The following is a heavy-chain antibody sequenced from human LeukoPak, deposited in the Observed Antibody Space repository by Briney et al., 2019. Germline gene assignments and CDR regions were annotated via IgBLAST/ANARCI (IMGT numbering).Heavy chain of an antibody. CDR1: GYTFTSYD. CDR2: MNPNSGNT. Sequence: ASVKVSCKASGYTFTSYDINWVRQATGQGLEWMGWMNPNSGNTGYAQKFQGRVTITRNTSISTAYMELSSLSSEDTALYYCAREFIAVAGPRWFDPWGQGTLVTVSS. J-gene: IGHJ5*02. V-gene: IGHV1-8*03. D-gene: IGHD6-19*01. CDR3: AREFIAVAGPRWFDP.